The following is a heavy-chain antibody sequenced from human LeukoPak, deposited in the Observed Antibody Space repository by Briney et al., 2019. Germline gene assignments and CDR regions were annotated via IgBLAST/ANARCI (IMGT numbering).Heavy chain of an antibody. CDR1: GYSISSGYY. CDR2: IYHSGST. V-gene: IGHV4-38-2*02. CDR3: AREYSGYNSDSFYYYMDV. D-gene: IGHD5-12*01. J-gene: IGHJ6*03. Sequence: PSETLSLTCTVSGYSISSGYYWGWIRQPPGKGLEWIGSIYHSGSTNYNPSLNSRVTISVDTSKNQFSLNLSSVTAADTAVYFCAREYSGYNSDSFYYYMDVWGKGTTVAVSS.